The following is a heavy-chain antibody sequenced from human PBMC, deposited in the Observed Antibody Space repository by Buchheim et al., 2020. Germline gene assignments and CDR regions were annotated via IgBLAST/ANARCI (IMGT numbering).Heavy chain of an antibody. D-gene: IGHD6-6*01. Sequence: EVQLVESGGGLVQPGGSLRLSCAASGFTFSSYSMNWVRQAPGKGLEWVSYISSSSSTIYYADSVKGRFTISRDNAKNSLYLQMNSLRDEDTAVYYCARDPSSSSGDHYYYYGMDVWGQGTT. J-gene: IGHJ6*02. CDR1: GFTFSSYS. CDR2: ISSSSSTI. V-gene: IGHV3-48*02. CDR3: ARDPSSSSGDHYYYYGMDV.